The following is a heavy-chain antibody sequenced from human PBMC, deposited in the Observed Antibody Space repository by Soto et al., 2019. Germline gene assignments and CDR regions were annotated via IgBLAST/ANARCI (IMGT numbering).Heavy chain of an antibody. D-gene: IGHD4-17*01. J-gene: IGHJ4*02. Sequence: PGGSLRLSCAASGFTFSSYGMHRVRQAPGKGLEWVAVISYDGSNKYYADSVKGRFTISRDNSKNTLYLQMNSLRAEDTAVYYCAKEDYGGNGFFFDYWGQGTLVTVSS. CDR3: AKEDYGGNGFFFDY. CDR1: GFTFSSYG. CDR2: ISYDGSNK. V-gene: IGHV3-30*18.